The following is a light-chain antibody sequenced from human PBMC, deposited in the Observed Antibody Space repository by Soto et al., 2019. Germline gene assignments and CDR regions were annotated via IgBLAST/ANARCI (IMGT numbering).Light chain of an antibody. CDR1: QSITRW. CDR2: DAY. CDR3: QQYNHYSGLT. J-gene: IGKJ4*01. Sequence: DIQMHQYACTLSALIRDRIPIPSGVSQSITRWLAWYQQEPGEAPKLLSYDAYSLESGVPSRFSGSGSGTEFTLTIISLQPDDFATYYGQQYNHYSGLTVGGGTKVEIK. V-gene: IGKV1-5*01.